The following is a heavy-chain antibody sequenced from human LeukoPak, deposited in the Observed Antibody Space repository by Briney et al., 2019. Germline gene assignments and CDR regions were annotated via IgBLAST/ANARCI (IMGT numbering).Heavy chain of an antibody. CDR1: GFTFSSYA. Sequence: AGSLTLSCAGSGFTFSSYAMHWVGQARGKGLEGVAVISYDGSNRYYAESVEGRFTIYRDNSKNTLYLQMNSQRAEDTAEYYCAKARIGHYASSCYSDYWGQGTLVTVSS. CDR3: AKARIGHYASSCYSDY. D-gene: IGHD3-22*01. CDR2: ISYDGSNR. J-gene: IGHJ4*02. V-gene: IGHV3-30-3*01.